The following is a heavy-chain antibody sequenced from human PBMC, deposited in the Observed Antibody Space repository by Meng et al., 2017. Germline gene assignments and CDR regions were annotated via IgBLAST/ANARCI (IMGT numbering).Heavy chain of an antibody. CDR3: ARVGMADPPD. V-gene: IGHV3-30*01. CDR1: GFTFSSYA. J-gene: IGHJ4*02. D-gene: IGHD5-24*01. CDR2: ISYDGSNK. Sequence: QVQLVESGGGVVQPGRSLRLSCAASGFTFSSYAMHWVRQAQGKGLEWVAVISYDGSNKYYADSVKGRFTISRDNSKNTLYLQMNSLRAEDTAVYYCARVGMADPPDWGQGTLVTVSS.